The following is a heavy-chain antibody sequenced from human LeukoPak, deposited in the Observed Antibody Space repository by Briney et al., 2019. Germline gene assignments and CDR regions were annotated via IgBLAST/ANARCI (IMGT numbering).Heavy chain of an antibody. Sequence: ETLSLTCTVSGGSISSYYWSWVRHTPGKGLEWVANINQDGGTKYYRDFAKGRFTISRDNAQNSLYLQINSLRAEDTAVYYCAREKGTLIRAMAFEMWGQGTMVTVSS. CDR3: AREKGTLIRAMAFEM. CDR2: INQDGGTK. D-gene: IGHD3-10*01. J-gene: IGHJ3*02. CDR1: GGSISSYY. V-gene: IGHV3-7*01.